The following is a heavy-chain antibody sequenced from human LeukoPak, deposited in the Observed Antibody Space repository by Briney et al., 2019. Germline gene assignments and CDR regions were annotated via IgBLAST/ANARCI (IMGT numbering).Heavy chain of an antibody. J-gene: IGHJ4*02. CDR2: INSDGSGT. Sequence: GGSLRLSCAASGFPFSRYWLSWVRQAPGKGLVWVSRINSDGSGTIYADSVKGRVTISRDNAKNTLDLQMNSLRAEDTAVYYCARDFGGEDDFWGQGTLVTVSS. V-gene: IGHV3-74*01. CDR3: ARDFGGEDDF. D-gene: IGHD2-15*01. CDR1: GFPFSRYW.